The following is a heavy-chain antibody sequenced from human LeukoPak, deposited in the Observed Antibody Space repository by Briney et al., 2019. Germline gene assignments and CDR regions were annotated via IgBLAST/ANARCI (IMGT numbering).Heavy chain of an antibody. CDR1: GFIFSNYG. CDR3: AREGYYGSGSPPSLYFDY. J-gene: IGHJ4*02. CDR2: TSSDLNVK. D-gene: IGHD3-10*01. V-gene: IGHV3-30*03. Sequence: EPGGSLRLSCAASGFIFSNYGMNWVRQAPGKGLEWVAVTSSDLNVKLYADSVKGRFTISRDNSRSTLYLQMNSLRPEDTAIYYCAREGYYGSGSPPSLYFDYWGQGTLVTVSS.